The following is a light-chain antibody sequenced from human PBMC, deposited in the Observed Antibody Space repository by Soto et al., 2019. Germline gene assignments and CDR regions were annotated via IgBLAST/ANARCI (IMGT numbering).Light chain of an antibody. CDR3: SSYTSTSTWV. J-gene: IGLJ3*02. V-gene: IGLV2-14*01. CDR1: SSDVGGYNY. CDR2: EVI. Sequence: QSVLTQPASVSGSLGQSITISCTGTSSDVGGYNYVSWYQQHPGKAPRLMIYEVINRPSGVSNRFSGSKSDNTASLTISGLQAEDEANYYCSSYTSTSTWVFGGGTKLTVL.